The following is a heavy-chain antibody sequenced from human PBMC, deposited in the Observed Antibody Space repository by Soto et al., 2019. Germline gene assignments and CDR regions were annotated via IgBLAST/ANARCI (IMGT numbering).Heavy chain of an antibody. J-gene: IGHJ4*02. D-gene: IGHD3-22*01. CDR3: ARQGAYSHDSSGYEFDY. CDR1: GGSISSSSYF. Sequence: QLQLQESGPGLVKSSETLSLTCTVSGGSISSSSYFWGWIRQPPGKGLEWIGSIYHSGSTYYNPSLKSRVTMSVDTSKKQFSLKLSSVTAADTAVYYCARQGAYSHDSSGYEFDYWGQGTLVTVSS. V-gene: IGHV4-39*01. CDR2: IYHSGST.